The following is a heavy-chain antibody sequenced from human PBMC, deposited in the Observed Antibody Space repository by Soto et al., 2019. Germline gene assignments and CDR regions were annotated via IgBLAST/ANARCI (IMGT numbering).Heavy chain of an antibody. CDR2: IYYTGNT. Sequence: QVQLQESGPGLVKTSETLSLTCTVSGGSISSTNYYWGWIRQPPGKGLEWIGSIYYTGNTFYNPSLKSRVPLSAETSKNQSSLKVTSVTAADSAVYYCARHDFYGSGSYYRKGFYYYFGLDVWGQGTKVTVSS. CDR1: GGSISSTNYY. D-gene: IGHD3-10*01. CDR3: ARHDFYGSGSYYRKGFYYYFGLDV. V-gene: IGHV4-39*01. J-gene: IGHJ6*02.